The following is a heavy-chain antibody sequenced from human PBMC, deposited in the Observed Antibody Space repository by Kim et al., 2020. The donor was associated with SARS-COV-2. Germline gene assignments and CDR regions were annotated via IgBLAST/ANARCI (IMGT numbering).Heavy chain of an antibody. CDR2: ISGSAGRT. CDR3: AKRREGAVAES. J-gene: IGHJ5*02. V-gene: IGHV3-23*01. D-gene: IGHD6-19*01. CDR1: GFTFSSYA. Sequence: GGSLRLSCAASGFTFSSYAMSWVRQAPGKGLEWSAISGSAGRTYYADSVKGRFTISRDNSKNTLYLQMNSLRAEDTAIYYCAKRREGAVAESWGQGTLVTVSS.